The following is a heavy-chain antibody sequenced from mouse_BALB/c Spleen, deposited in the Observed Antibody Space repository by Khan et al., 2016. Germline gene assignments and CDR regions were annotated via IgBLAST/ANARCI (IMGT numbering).Heavy chain of an antibody. J-gene: IGHJ3*01. CDR2: ISHSRDS. Sequence: EVQLQESGPSLAKPSQTLSLTCSVTGDSITSGHWNWIRKFPGNKFDFMGYISHSRDSYYNPSLKSRISITRDTSKNQYYLQLNSVTTEDTATYYCATWDYYGSAFAYWGQGTLVTVSA. D-gene: IGHD1-2*01. CDR3: ATWDYYGSAFAY. CDR1: GDSITSGH. V-gene: IGHV3-8*02.